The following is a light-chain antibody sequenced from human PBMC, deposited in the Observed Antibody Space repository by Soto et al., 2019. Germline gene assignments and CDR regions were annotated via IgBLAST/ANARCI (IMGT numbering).Light chain of an antibody. Sequence: QSVLTQPRSFSGYPGRPVTISCTGTSSDVCGYNYFSWYQQYSGKAPKVMIYDVIKRPSGVPDRFSGSKSGNTASLTISGLQAEDEADYYCCSYAASNTFVFGTGTNVTVL. J-gene: IGLJ1*01. CDR3: CSYAASNTFV. CDR2: DVI. V-gene: IGLV2-11*01. CDR1: SSDVCGYNY.